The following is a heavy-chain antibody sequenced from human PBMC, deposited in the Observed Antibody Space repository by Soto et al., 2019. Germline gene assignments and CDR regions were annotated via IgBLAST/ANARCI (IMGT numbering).Heavy chain of an antibody. CDR2: IYHSGST. V-gene: IGHV4-59*12. CDR3: ARDYYDFWSGYPSVFDY. D-gene: IGHD3-3*01. Sequence: PSETLSLTCTVSGGSISDYYWSWIRQPPGKGLEWIGYIYHSGSTYYNPSLKSRVTISVDTSKNQFSLKLSSVTAADTAVYYCARDYYDFWSGYPSVFDYWGQGTLVTVSS. CDR1: GGSISDYY. J-gene: IGHJ4*02.